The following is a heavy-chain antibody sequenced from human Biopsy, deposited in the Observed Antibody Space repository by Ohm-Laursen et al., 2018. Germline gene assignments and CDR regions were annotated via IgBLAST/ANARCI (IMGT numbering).Heavy chain of an antibody. V-gene: IGHV1-69*11. CDR3: AREAIGYQLPCDD. CDR2: IIPILRTT. Sequence: SSVKVSCKASTGTFNRYGIIWVRQAPGQGLEWMGRIIPILRTTAYAQTFLGRVTITADSPTSTVDMELTSLTSDDTAVYFCAREAIGYQLPCDDWGQGTLVTVSS. J-gene: IGHJ4*02. CDR1: TGTFNRYG. D-gene: IGHD2-2*01.